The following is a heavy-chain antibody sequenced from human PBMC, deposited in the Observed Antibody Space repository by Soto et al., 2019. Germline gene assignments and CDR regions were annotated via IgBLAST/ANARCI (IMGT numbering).Heavy chain of an antibody. CDR1: GFTFSSYA. CDR3: ARDGVRHYDFWSGPGYFDY. CDR2: ISYDGSNK. Sequence: GGSLRLSCAASGFTFSSYAMHWVRQAPGKGLEWVAVISYDGSNKYYADSVKGRFTISRDNSENTLYLQMNSLRAEDTAVYYCARDGVRHYDFWSGPGYFDYWGQGTLVTVSS. V-gene: IGHV3-30-3*01. D-gene: IGHD3-3*01. J-gene: IGHJ4*02.